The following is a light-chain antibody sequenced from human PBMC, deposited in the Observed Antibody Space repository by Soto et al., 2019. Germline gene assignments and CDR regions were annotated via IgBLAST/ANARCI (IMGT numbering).Light chain of an antibody. CDR1: QSITTY. Sequence: DIQMTQSPSSLSASVGDRVTVTCRASQSITTYLNWYQQKPGKAPKLLIYAASSLQSRDPARFSGSGSGTDVTLTISSLLPEDLATYSCQQSYGTPWTLGQGTKVEIQ. CDR2: AAS. J-gene: IGKJ1*01. CDR3: QQSYGTPWT. V-gene: IGKV1-39*01.